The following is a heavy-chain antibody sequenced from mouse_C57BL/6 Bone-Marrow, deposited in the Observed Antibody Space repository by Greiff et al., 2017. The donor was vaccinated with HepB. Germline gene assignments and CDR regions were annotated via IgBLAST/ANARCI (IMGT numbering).Heavy chain of an antibody. J-gene: IGHJ2*01. CDR3: AGHDYDSALFDY. D-gene: IGHD1-1*01. Sequence: EVQLMESGGDLVKPGGSLKLSCAASGFTFSSYGMSWVRQTPDKRLEWVATISSGGSYTYYPDSVKGRFTISRDNAKNTLYLQMSSLKSEDTAMYYCAGHDYDSALFDYWGQGTTLPVSS. CDR1: GFTFSSYG. CDR2: ISSGGSYT. V-gene: IGHV5-6*01.